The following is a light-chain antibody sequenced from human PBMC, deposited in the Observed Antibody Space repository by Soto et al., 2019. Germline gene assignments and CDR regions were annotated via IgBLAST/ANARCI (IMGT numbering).Light chain of an antibody. CDR2: EVS. CDR1: SSDVGGYNY. Sequence: VLTQPASVAGSPGQAITISCTGTSSDVGGYNYVSWYQQHPGKAPKLMIYEVSNRPSGVSNRFSGSKSGNTASLTISGLQAEDEADYYCSSYTSSSTLNVFGTGTKVTVL. CDR3: SSYTSSSTLNV. J-gene: IGLJ1*01. V-gene: IGLV2-14*01.